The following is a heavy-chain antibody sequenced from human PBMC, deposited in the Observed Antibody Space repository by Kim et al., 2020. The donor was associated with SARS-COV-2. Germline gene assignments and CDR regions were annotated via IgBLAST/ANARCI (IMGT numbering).Heavy chain of an antibody. V-gene: IGHV1-2*06. Sequence: ASVKVSCTASGYTFTGYYMHWVRQVPGQRLEWMGRINPSRGDTNYAQKFQGRVTMTRDTSINTAYMELTRLTSDDTAVYYCAGALVTGDEFDYWGQGTLVTVSS. CDR3: AGALVTGDEFDY. CDR2: INPSRGDT. CDR1: GYTFTGYY. J-gene: IGHJ4*02. D-gene: IGHD7-27*01.